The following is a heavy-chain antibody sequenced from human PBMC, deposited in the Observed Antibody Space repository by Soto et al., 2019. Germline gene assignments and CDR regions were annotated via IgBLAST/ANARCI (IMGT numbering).Heavy chain of an antibody. Sequence: LRLSCAASGFTFSSHEMNWVRQAPGKGLEWISYISGSGNITYYADSVKGRFTISRDNAQKSLYLQMNSLRVEDTAVYYCARGGVYWGQGTLVTVSS. D-gene: IGHD2-8*01. CDR1: GFTFSSHE. CDR2: ISGSGNIT. J-gene: IGHJ4*02. CDR3: ARGGVY. V-gene: IGHV3-48*03.